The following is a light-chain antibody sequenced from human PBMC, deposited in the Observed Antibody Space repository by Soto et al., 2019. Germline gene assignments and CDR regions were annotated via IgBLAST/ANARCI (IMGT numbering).Light chain of an antibody. J-gene: IGLJ1*01. CDR1: SSDVGAYDY. CDR2: EVS. V-gene: IGLV2-8*01. CDR3: SSYAGSFYV. Sequence: SALTQPPSASGAPGQSVTISCTGTSSDVGAYDYVSWYQQHPGKAPKLMIYEVSKRPSGVPDRFSGSKSGNTASLTVSGLQTEDEADYYCSSYAGSFYVFGTGTKLTVL.